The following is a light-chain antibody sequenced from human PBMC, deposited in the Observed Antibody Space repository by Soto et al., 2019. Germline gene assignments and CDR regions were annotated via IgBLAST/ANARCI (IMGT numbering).Light chain of an antibody. J-gene: IGKJ4*01. CDR2: GAS. V-gene: IGKV3-15*01. CDR1: QSVSSN. Sequence: ELVMTQSPATLSVSPGERATLPCRASQSVSSNLAWYQQKPGQAPRLLIYGASTRATGIPARFSGSGSGTEFTHTISSLQSEDFAVYYCQQYNNWPLTFGGGTKVDIK. CDR3: QQYNNWPLT.